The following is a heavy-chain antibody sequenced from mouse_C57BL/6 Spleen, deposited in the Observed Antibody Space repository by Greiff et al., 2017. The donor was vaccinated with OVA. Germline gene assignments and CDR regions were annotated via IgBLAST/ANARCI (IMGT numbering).Heavy chain of an antibody. CDR2: IYPGDGDT. Sequence: VQLQQSGPELVKPGASVKISCKASGYAFSSSWMNWVKQRPGKGLEWIGRIYPGDGDTNYNGKFKGKATLTADKSSSTAYMQLSSLTSEDSAVYFCAKEERSCGYARDYWGKGTSVTVSS. CDR1: GYAFSSSW. CDR3: AKEERSCGYARDY. D-gene: IGHD1-1*01. V-gene: IGHV1-82*01. J-gene: IGHJ4*01.